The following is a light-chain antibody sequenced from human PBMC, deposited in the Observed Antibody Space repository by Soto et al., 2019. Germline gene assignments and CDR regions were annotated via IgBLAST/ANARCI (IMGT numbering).Light chain of an antibody. V-gene: IGLV2-14*01. CDR2: DVS. CDR1: SSDVGGYNF. Sequence: QSVLTQPASVSGSPGQSITISCTGTSSDVGGYNFVSWYQQHPGKAPKLMIYDVSTRPSGVSYRFSGSKSGTTASLTISGLQAEDEADYYCCSYTSSTSYVFGTGTKLTVL. J-gene: IGLJ1*01. CDR3: CSYTSSTSYV.